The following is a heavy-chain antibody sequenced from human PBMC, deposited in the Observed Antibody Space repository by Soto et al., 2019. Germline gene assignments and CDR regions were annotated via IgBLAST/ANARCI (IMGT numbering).Heavy chain of an antibody. V-gene: IGHV3-30*18. Sequence: QVQLVESGGGVVQPGRSLRLSCAASGFTFSSYGMHWVRQAPGKGLEWVAVISYDGSNKYYADSVKGRFTIARDNSKNTLFLHMNSLRAEDTAVYYCVKDGSSGWPYYYGLDVWGQGTSVTVSS. CDR1: GFTFSSYG. CDR3: VKDGSSGWPYYYGLDV. D-gene: IGHD6-19*01. J-gene: IGHJ6*02. CDR2: ISYDGSNK.